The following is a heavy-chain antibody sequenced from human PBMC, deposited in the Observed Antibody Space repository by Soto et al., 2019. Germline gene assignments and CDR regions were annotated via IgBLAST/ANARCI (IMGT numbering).Heavy chain of an antibody. J-gene: IGHJ2*01. CDR1: GGSISTYY. CDR3: ARHGGRYCSSSTCYIYWHFDL. D-gene: IGHD2-15*01. CDR2: IYDSGST. V-gene: IGHV4-59*08. Sequence: QVQLQESGPGLVKPSETLSLTCTVSGGSISTYYWSWIRQPPGKGLEWIGYIYDSGSTDDNPSLKRRVTISIATSKTPFSLKLRSVTAADTAVYYCARHGGRYCSSSTCYIYWHFDLWGRGTLVTVSS.